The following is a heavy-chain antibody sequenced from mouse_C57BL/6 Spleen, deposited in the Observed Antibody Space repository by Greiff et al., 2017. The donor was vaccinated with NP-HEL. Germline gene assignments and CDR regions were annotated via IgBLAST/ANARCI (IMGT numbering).Heavy chain of an antibody. CDR2: IDPSDSYT. CDR3: ARRGDFDV. J-gene: IGHJ1*03. V-gene: IGHV1-59*01. Sequence: QVQLQQPGAELVRPGTSVKLSCKASGYTFTSYWMHWVKQRPGQGLEWIGVIDPSDSYTNYNQKFKGKATWTVDTSSSTAYMQLSSLTSEDSAVYYCARRGDFDVWGTGTTVTVSS. CDR1: GYTFTSYW.